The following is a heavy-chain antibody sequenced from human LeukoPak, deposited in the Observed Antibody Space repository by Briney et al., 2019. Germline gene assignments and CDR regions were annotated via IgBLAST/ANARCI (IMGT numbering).Heavy chain of an antibody. V-gene: IGHV3-7*01. CDR1: GFTLSSYW. J-gene: IGHJ4*02. CDR3: ARERGGDFDY. CDR2: IKQDGSEK. D-gene: IGHD3-16*01. Sequence: SGGSLRLSCAASGFTLSSYWMGWVRQAPGKGLEWVANIKQDGSEKYYVDSVKGRFTISRGNAKNSLYLQMNSLRAEDTAVYYCARERGGDFDYWGQGTLVTVSS.